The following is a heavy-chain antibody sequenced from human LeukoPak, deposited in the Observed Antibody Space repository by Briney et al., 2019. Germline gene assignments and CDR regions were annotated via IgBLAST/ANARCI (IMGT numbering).Heavy chain of an antibody. CDR2: INPNSGGT. J-gene: IGHJ4*02. V-gene: IGHV1-2*02. CDR1: GYTFTGYY. Sequence: ASVKVSCKASGYTFTGYYMHWVRQAPGQGLEWMGWINPNSGGTNYAQKFQGRVTMTKDTSTSTVYMELSSLRSEDTAVYYCARVGIVGATNELDYWGQGTLVTVSS. CDR3: ARVGIVGATNELDY. D-gene: IGHD1-26*01.